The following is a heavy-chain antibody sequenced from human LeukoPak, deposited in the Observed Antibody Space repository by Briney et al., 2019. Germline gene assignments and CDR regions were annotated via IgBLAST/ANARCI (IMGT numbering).Heavy chain of an antibody. CDR2: ISGSGGTT. J-gene: IGHJ4*02. D-gene: IGHD6-13*01. V-gene: IGHV3-23*01. CDR3: AKDSGSSSSRVRFDF. CDR1: GFAFSSYA. Sequence: GGSLRLSCAASGFAFSSYAMSWVRQAPRKGLEWVSAISGSGGTTYYADSVKGRFTISRDNSKNTLYLQMNSLRPEDTAVYYCAKDSGSSSSRVRFDFWGQGTLVTVSS.